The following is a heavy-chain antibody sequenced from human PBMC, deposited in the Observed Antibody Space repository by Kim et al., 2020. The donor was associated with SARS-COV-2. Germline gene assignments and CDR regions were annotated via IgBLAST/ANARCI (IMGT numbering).Heavy chain of an antibody. Sequence: GGSLRLSCAASGFTFDDYAMHWVRQAPGKGLEWVSGISWNSGSIGYADSVKGRFTISRDNAKNSLYLQMNSLRAEDTALYYCAKDTRDILTGPFDYWGQGTLVTVSS. D-gene: IGHD3-9*01. J-gene: IGHJ4*02. CDR3: AKDTRDILTGPFDY. V-gene: IGHV3-9*01. CDR2: ISWNSGSI. CDR1: GFTFDDYA.